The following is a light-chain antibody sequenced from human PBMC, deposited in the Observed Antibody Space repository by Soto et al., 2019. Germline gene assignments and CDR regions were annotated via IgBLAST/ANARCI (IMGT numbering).Light chain of an antibody. CDR1: QSISSY. J-gene: IGKJ1*01. CDR2: AAS. Sequence: DIQMTQSPSSLSASVGDRVSITCRTSQSISSYLNWYQHKPGKAPQLLIYAASSLEGGVPSRFSGSGSGTDFSLTISSLQHEDFATYYCQQSYSTPTWTFGQGTKVEIK. CDR3: QQSYSTPTWT. V-gene: IGKV1-39*01.